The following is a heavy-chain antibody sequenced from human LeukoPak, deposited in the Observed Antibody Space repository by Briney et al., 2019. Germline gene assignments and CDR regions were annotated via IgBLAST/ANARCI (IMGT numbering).Heavy chain of an antibody. CDR1: GGSISSGGYS. CDR2: IYYSGST. Sequence: PSETLSLTCAVSGGSISSGGYSWSWIRQPPGKGLEWIGYIYYSGSTYYNPSLKSRVTMSVDTSKNQFSLKLSSVTAADTAVYYCARGAYYYDSSGYYYDAEYFQHWGQGTLVTVSS. J-gene: IGHJ1*01. CDR3: ARGAYYYDSSGYYYDAEYFQH. V-gene: IGHV4-30-4*07. D-gene: IGHD3-22*01.